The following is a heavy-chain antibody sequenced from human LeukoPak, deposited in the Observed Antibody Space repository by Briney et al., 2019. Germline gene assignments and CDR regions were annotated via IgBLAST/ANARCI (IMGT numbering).Heavy chain of an antibody. CDR2: ISSSGSTI. J-gene: IGHJ4*02. CDR1: GFTFSSYG. V-gene: IGHV3-48*04. Sequence: GGSLRLSCAASGFTFSSYGMHWVRQAPGKGLEWVSYISSSGSTIYYADSVKGRFTISRDNAKNSLYLQMNSLRAEDTAVYYCAGGGYRLFDYWGQGTLVTVSS. CDR3: AGGGYRLFDY. D-gene: IGHD5-18*01.